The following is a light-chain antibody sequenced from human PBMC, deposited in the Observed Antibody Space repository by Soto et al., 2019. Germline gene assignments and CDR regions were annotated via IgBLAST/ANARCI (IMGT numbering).Light chain of an antibody. CDR3: QQYGSSPGT. V-gene: IGKV3-20*01. Sequence: IVLTQSPGTLSLSPGERATLSCRASQSVSSSYLAWYQQKPGQAPRLLIYGASSMATGIPDRCSGSGSGTDVTLTISRREPEDFAVYYCQQYGSSPGTFGQGTKVES. CDR2: GAS. J-gene: IGKJ1*01. CDR1: QSVSSSY.